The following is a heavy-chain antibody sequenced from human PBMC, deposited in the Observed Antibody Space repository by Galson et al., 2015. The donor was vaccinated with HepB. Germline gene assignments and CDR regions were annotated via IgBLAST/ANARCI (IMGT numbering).Heavy chain of an antibody. J-gene: IGHJ5*02. CDR2: MSWNGAGK. Sequence: SLSLSCAASGFTFDDYAMHRVRQSPGKGLEWVSGMSWNGAGKAYADSVKGRFTISRDNAKKTVHLEMHSLRVEDTALYLCTRVMEAVQRSLHCFDPWGQGTLVTVSS. CDR1: GFTFDDYA. D-gene: IGHD3-16*02. CDR3: TRVMEAVQRSLHCFDP. V-gene: IGHV3-9*01.